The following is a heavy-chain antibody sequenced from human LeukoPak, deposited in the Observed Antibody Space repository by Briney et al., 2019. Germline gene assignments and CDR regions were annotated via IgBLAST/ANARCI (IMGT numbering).Heavy chain of an antibody. CDR3: ARYGSGSNLGGPGGLDY. V-gene: IGHV4-30-2*01. J-gene: IGHJ4*02. D-gene: IGHD3-10*01. CDR2: IYHSGST. CDR1: GGSISSGGYS. Sequence: SETLSLTCAVSGGSISSGGYSGGWIRHPPGKGLEGFGHIYHSGSTYYNPSLKSRVTISVDRSKNQFSLKLSSVTAADTAVYYCARYGSGSNLGGPGGLDYWGQGTLVTVSS.